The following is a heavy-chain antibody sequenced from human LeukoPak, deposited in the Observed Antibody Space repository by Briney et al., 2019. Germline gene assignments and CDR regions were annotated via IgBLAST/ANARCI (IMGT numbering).Heavy chain of an antibody. D-gene: IGHD1-26*01. V-gene: IGHV1-18*01. CDR3: ARVGVWYYDAFDI. Sequence: GASVKVSCEASGYGFTSNAITWVRQAPGQGLEWLGWISTYDGKADYAQRLQGRVTMTTDTSTSTAYMELRSLRSDDTAVYYCARVGVWYYDAFDIWGQGTMVTVSS. CDR2: ISTYDGKA. J-gene: IGHJ3*02. CDR1: GYGFTSNA.